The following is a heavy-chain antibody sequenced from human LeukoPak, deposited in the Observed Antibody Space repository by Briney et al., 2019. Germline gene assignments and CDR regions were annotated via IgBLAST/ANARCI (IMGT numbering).Heavy chain of an antibody. Sequence: GGSLRLSCAASGFTFSSYGMHWVRQAPGKGLEWVAFIRYDANNKCYADSVKGRFTISRDNSKSTLYLQMNSLRAEDTAVYYCAKEVGARGFDYWGQGTLVTVSS. D-gene: IGHD1-26*01. V-gene: IGHV3-30*02. CDR3: AKEVGARGFDY. J-gene: IGHJ4*02. CDR1: GFTFSSYG. CDR2: IRYDANNK.